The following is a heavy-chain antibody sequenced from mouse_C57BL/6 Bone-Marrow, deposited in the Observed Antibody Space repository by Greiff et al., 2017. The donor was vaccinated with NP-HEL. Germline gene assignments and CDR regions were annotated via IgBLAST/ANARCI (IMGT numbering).Heavy chain of an antibody. J-gene: IGHJ3*01. D-gene: IGHD2-4*01. Sequence: EVQVVESGGGLVKPGGSLKLSCAASGFTFSSYAMSWVRQTPEKRLEWVATISDGGSYTYYPDNVKGRFTISRDNAKNNLYLQMSHLKSEDTAMYYCARYDHDVRAYWGQGTLVTVSA. CDR1: GFTFSSYA. CDR3: ARYDHDVRAY. V-gene: IGHV5-4*01. CDR2: ISDGGSYT.